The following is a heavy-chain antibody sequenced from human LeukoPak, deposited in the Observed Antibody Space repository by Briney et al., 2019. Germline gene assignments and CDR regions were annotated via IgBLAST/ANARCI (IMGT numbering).Heavy chain of an antibody. CDR3: AKAFDDYFFDY. J-gene: IGHJ4*02. V-gene: IGHV3-23*01. CDR1: GFTFSNYA. Sequence: PGGSLRLSCAAPGFTFSNYATTWVRQAPGKGLECVSVISGSGSNTDYAGSVKGRFTISRDNSKNTLYLQMNSLRAEDTAAYYCAKAFDDYFFDYWAQGTLVTVSS. CDR2: ISGSGSNT. D-gene: IGHD2-21*02.